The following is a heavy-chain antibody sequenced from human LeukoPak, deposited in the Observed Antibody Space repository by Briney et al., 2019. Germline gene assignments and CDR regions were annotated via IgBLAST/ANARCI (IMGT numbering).Heavy chain of an antibody. CDR2: IYYSGNT. J-gene: IGHJ3*02. D-gene: IGHD1-26*01. CDR1: GDSIRSGSYN. V-gene: IGHV4-39*01. Sequence: SETRSLTCTVSGDSIRSGSYNWGWIRQPPGKGLEWIGSIYYSGNTFYNPSLKSRVTISVDSSKSQFSLKLNFVTAADTAVYYCARGAPVLNAFDIWGQGKMVTVS. CDR3: ARGAPVLNAFDI.